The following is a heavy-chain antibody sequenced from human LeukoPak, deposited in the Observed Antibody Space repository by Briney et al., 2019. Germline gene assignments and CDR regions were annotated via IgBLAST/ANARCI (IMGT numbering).Heavy chain of an antibody. D-gene: IGHD5/OR15-5a*01. Sequence: VASVKVSCKASGGTFSSYAISWVRQAPGQGLEWMGGIIPIFGTANYAQKFQGRVTITTDESTSIAYMELSSLRSDDTAVYYCARAEESTPLNWFDPWGQGTLVTVSS. CDR2: IIPIFGTA. CDR3: ARAEESTPLNWFDP. V-gene: IGHV1-69*05. J-gene: IGHJ5*02. CDR1: GGTFSSYA.